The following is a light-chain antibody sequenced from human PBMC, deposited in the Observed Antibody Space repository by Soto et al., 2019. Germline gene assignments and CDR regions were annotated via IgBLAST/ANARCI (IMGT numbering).Light chain of an antibody. CDR1: QDISNY. J-gene: IGKJ3*01. Sequence: DIQMTQSPSSLSASVGDRVTITCQASQDISNYLNWYHQKPGKAPNLLIHDASNLQPGVPSRFSGSGSGTDYTFTISSLQPEDIGTFYCQQFSNIPFTFGPGTKVDIK. CDR2: DAS. V-gene: IGKV1-33*01. CDR3: QQFSNIPFT.